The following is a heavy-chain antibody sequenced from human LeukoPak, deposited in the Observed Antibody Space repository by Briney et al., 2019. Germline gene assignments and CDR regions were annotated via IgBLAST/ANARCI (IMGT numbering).Heavy chain of an antibody. J-gene: IGHJ5*02. Sequence: ASVKVSCKASGYTFTGYYMHWVRQAPGQGLEWMGWINPNSGGTNYAQKFQGRVTMTGDTSISTAYMELSRLRSDDTAVYYCARADIVVVPAAIGEFDPWGQGTLVTVSS. D-gene: IGHD2-2*02. V-gene: IGHV1-2*02. CDR1: GYTFTGYY. CDR3: ARADIVVVPAAIGEFDP. CDR2: INPNSGGT.